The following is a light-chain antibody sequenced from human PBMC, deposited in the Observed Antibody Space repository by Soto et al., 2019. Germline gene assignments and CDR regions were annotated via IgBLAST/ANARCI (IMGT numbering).Light chain of an antibody. V-gene: IGKV1-5*01. CDR1: QNISTS. J-gene: IGKJ1*01. CDR2: DVS. Sequence: DIQMTQSPSTLSASVGDRVTITCRASQNISTSLAWYQHKPGKAPTLLMFDVSNLESGVPSRFSGSGSGTEFTLTISSLHSDDFATYYCQQYDYSRTFGQGTKVDNK. CDR3: QQYDYSRT.